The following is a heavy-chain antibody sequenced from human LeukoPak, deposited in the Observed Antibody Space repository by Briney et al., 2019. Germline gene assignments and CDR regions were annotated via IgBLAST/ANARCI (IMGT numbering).Heavy chain of an antibody. CDR1: GFTFGDYA. Sequence: GGSLRLSCTASGFTFGDYAMSWFRQAPGKGLEWVGFIRSKAYGVTTEYAASVKGRFTISRDDSKSIAYLQMNSLKTEDTAVYYCTRAAPTTVTTKYYFDYWGQGTLVTVSS. CDR3: TRAAPTTVTTKYYFDY. V-gene: IGHV3-49*03. CDR2: IRSKAYGVTT. J-gene: IGHJ4*02. D-gene: IGHD4-17*01.